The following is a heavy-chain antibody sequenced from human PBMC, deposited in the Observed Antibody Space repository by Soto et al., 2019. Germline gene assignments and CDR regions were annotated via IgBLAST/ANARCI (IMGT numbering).Heavy chain of an antibody. Sequence: QVQLVQSGAEVKKPGASVKVSCKASGYTFTSYYMHWVRQAPGQGLEWMGMINPSGGSTSYAQKFRGRVTLTRDTSTSTVYMELSSLRSEDTAVYYCTRGFSTVLGVYWGQGALVTVSS. CDR2: INPSGGST. CDR1: GYTFTSYY. J-gene: IGHJ4*02. D-gene: IGHD2-8*01. CDR3: TRGFSTVLGVY. V-gene: IGHV1-46*03.